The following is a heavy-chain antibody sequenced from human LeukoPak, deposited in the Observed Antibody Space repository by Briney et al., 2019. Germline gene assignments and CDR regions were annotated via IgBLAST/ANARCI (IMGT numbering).Heavy chain of an antibody. J-gene: IGHJ6*04. V-gene: IGHV4-38-2*02. CDR2: IYHSGST. CDR3: AREGYCSSTSCYGDGLDV. CDR1: GYSISSGYY. Sequence: SETLSLTCAVSGYSISSGYYWGWIRQPPWKGLEWIGSIYHSGSTYYNPSLKSRVTISVDTSKNQFSLKLSSVTAADTAVYYCAREGYCSSTSCYGDGLDVWGKGTTVTVSS. D-gene: IGHD2-2*01.